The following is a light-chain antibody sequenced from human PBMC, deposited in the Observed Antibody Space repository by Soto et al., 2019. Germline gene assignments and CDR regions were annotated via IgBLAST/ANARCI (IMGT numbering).Light chain of an antibody. J-gene: IGLJ1*01. Sequence: QSALTQPASVSGSPGQSITISCTGTSRDIGTSNLVSWYQQYPGKAPKLIIYEVTKRPSGISNRFSGYKSGTTASLTISGLQPEDEADYSCYSYTGISTSLFVFGPGTKLTVL. CDR1: SRDIGTSNL. CDR3: YSYTGISTSLFV. V-gene: IGLV2-23*02. CDR2: EVT.